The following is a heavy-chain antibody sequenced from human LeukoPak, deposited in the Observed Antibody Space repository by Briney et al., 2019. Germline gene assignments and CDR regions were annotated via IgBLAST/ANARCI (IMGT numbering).Heavy chain of an antibody. CDR1: GYSFTSYW. CDR2: IDPSDSYT. D-gene: IGHD6-13*01. CDR3: ARNFGSTEAFDI. Sequence: GESLKISCKGSGYSFTSYWISWVRQMPGKGLEWMGRIDPSDSYTNYSPSFQGHVTISADKSISTAYLQWGSLKASDTAMYYCARNFGSTEAFDIWGQGTMVTVSS. J-gene: IGHJ3*02. V-gene: IGHV5-10-1*01.